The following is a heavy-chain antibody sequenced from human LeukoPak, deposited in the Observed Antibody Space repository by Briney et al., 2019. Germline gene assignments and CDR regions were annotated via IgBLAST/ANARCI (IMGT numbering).Heavy chain of an antibody. CDR1: GYTFTSYY. J-gene: IGHJ4*02. CDR3: ARIHGLSFDY. CDR2: INPSGGST. D-gene: IGHD5-24*01. V-gene: IGHV1-46*03. Sequence: WPSLNVSSTASGYTFTSYYMHWVRRAPGQGLEWMGIINPSGGSTSYAQKFQGRVTMTRDTSTSTVYMELSSLRSEDTAVYYCARIHGLSFDYWGQGTLVTVSS.